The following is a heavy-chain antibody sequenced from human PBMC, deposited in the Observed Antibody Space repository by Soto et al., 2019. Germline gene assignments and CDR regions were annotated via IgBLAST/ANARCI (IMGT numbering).Heavy chain of an antibody. J-gene: IGHJ3*02. CDR1: GYTLSDYS. CDR3: VRDRDWAFDI. D-gene: IGHD3-9*01. CDR2: AGTSRKYI. Sequence: EVQLVESGGGLIQPGGSLRLSCAASGYTLSDYSMNWVRQAPGKGLKWISYAGTSRKYIFYSDSVRGRFTISRDDAKNSLYLQLNSLRDEDTAVYYCVRDRDWAFDIWGQGTMVTVSS. V-gene: IGHV3-48*02.